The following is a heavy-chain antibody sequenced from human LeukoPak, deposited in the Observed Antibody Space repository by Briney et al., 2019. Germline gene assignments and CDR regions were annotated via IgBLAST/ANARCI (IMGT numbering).Heavy chain of an antibody. D-gene: IGHD6-19*01. CDR3: ESYTRGLVGDAFDI. V-gene: IGHV4-34*01. J-gene: IGHJ3*02. CDR1: GWSFSGYY. Sequence: TSETLSLTCAVYGWSFSGYYWSWIRQPPGKGLEWIGEINHSGSTNYNPSLKSRVTITVDKSKNQFTMKLSSVAAADTAVYYCESYTRGLVGDAFDIWGQGTMVTVSS. CDR2: INHSGST.